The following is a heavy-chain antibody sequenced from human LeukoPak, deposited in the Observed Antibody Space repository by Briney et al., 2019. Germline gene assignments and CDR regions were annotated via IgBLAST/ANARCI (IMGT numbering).Heavy chain of an antibody. CDR3: TRPQGDTAMVYDY. CDR1: GFTVSSNY. D-gene: IGHD5-18*01. V-gene: IGHV3-53*01. Sequence: GGSLRLSCAASGFTVSSNYMSWVRQAPGKGLEWVSVIYSGGSTYYADSVKGRFTISRDNSKNTLYLQMNSLRAEDTAVYYCTRPQGDTAMVYDYWGQGTLVTVSS. J-gene: IGHJ4*02. CDR2: IYSGGST.